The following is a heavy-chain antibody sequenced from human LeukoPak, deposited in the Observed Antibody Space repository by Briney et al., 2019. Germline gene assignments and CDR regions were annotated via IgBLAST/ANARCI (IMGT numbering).Heavy chain of an antibody. V-gene: IGHV1-46*01. J-gene: IGHJ4*02. Sequence: ASVKVSCKASGYTFTSYYMHWVRQAPGQGLEWMGIINPSGGSTSYAQKFRGRVTMTRDTSTSTVYMELSSLRSEDTAVYYCARMMIVVVDRGGFDYWGQGTLVTVSS. CDR2: INPSGGST. D-gene: IGHD3-22*01. CDR1: GYTFTSYY. CDR3: ARMMIVVVDRGGFDY.